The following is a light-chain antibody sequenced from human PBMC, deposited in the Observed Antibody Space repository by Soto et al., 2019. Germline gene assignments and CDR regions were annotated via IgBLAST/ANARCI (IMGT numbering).Light chain of an antibody. CDR3: QQYGKSARFT. Sequence: EIVLTQSPGTLSLSPGDRATLSCRASQSVSSSYLAWYQQKPGQAPSLLIYGASNRATGIPDRFSGGGSGTDFTLTISRLEPEAFAVYYCQQYGKSARFTFGQGTKLEIK. J-gene: IGKJ2*01. CDR1: QSVSSSY. CDR2: GAS. V-gene: IGKV3-20*01.